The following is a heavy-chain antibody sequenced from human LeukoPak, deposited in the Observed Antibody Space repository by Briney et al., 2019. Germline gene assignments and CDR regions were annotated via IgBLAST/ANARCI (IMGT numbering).Heavy chain of an antibody. CDR3: ARDNWNYGSSMDV. J-gene: IGHJ6*02. CDR2: IYYSGST. V-gene: IGHV4-59*02. D-gene: IGHD1-7*01. CDR1: GGCVSSNY. Sequence: SETLSLTSTVSGGCVSSNYWSWIRQPPGKGLEWIGYIYYSGSTNYNPSLKSRVTISVDTSKNQFSLKLSSVTAADTAVYHCARDNWNYGSSMDVWGQGTTVTVSS.